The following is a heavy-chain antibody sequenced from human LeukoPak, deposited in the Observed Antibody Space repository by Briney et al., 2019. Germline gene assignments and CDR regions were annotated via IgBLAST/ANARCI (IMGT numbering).Heavy chain of an antibody. CDR3: AKAWVATYYFDY. CDR2: IRYDGSNK. J-gene: IGHJ4*02. D-gene: IGHD2-15*01. V-gene: IGHV3-30*02. CDR1: GFTFSSYG. Sequence: GRSLRLSCAASGFTFSSYGMHWVRQAPGKGLEWVAFIRYDGSNKYYADSVKGRFTISRDNSKNTLYLQMNSLRAEDTAVYYCAKAWVATYYFDYWGQGTLVTVSS.